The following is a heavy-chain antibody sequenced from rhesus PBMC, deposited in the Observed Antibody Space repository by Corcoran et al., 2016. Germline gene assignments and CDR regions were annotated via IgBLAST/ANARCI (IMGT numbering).Heavy chain of an antibody. J-gene: IGHJ4*01. CDR2: INGNSVST. CDR3: ARTYYNIWTGYLDY. V-gene: IGHV4-80*01. Sequence: QVQLQESGPGLVKPSETLSLTCAVSGGSFSSYWWSWIRQPPGKGLELIGEINGNSVSTNSNHSLRSRVTISKDASKNQFSLKLSSVTAADTAVYYCARTYYNIWTGYLDYWGQGVLVTVSS. D-gene: IGHD3-3*01. CDR1: GGSFSSYW.